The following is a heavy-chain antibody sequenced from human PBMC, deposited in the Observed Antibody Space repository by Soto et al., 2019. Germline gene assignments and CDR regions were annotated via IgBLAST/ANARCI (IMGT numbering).Heavy chain of an antibody. J-gene: IGHJ4*02. V-gene: IGHV3-23*01. CDR1: GFAFSTYA. Sequence: PGGSLRLSCAASGFAFSTYAMSWVRQAPGKGLEWVSTISGVISTTYYPDSVKGRFTISRDSSKDTLYLQMNSLRAADTAIYYCAKTDGYPFYFDYWGQGTLVTVSS. CDR2: ISGVISTT. CDR3: AKTDGYPFYFDY. D-gene: IGHD5-12*01.